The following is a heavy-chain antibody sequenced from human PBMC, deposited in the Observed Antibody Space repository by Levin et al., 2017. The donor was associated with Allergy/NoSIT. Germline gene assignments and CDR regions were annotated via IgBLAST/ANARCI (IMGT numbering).Heavy chain of an antibody. CDR2: IYYSGST. Sequence: SETLSLTCTVSGGSVSSGSYYWSWIRQPPGKGLEWIGYIYYSGSTNYNPSLKSRVTISVDTSKNQFSLKLSSVTAADTAVYYCARDQVLYGAGIGMDVWGQGTTVTVSS. J-gene: IGHJ6*02. CDR1: GGSVSSGSYY. V-gene: IGHV4-61*01. D-gene: IGHD3-10*01. CDR3: ARDQVLYGAGIGMDV.